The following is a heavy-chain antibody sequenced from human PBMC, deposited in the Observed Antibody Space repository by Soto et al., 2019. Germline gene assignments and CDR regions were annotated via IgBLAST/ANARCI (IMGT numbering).Heavy chain of an antibody. J-gene: IGHJ1*01. CDR3: ASPLPLTVQTIEAEFFQP. D-gene: IGHD2-15*01. V-gene: IGHV4-39*01. CDR2: VYYTGST. Sequence: SETLSLTCTVSGDSVDTSSYYWCWIRQTHGMGLEWIGTVYYTGSTYYNPSLNNRVTISVDTTKNQLSLKPNSVTAADSAVYYCASPLPLTVQTIEAEFFQPCGPGTLVT. CDR1: GDSVDTSSYY.